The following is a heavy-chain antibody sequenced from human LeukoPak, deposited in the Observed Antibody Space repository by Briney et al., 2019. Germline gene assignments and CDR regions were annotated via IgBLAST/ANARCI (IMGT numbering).Heavy chain of an antibody. V-gene: IGHV1-69*05. Sequence: SVKVSCKASGGTFSSYAISWVRQAPGQGLEWMGRIIPIFGTANYAQKFQGRVTITTDESTSIAYMELSSLRSEDTAVYYCARDGSSDTADYWGQGTLVTVSS. CDR3: ARDGSSDTADY. CDR1: GGTFSSYA. D-gene: IGHD3-10*01. J-gene: IGHJ4*02. CDR2: IIPIFGTA.